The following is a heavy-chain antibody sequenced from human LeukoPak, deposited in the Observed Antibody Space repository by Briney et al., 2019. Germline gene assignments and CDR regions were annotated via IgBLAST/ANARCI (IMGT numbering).Heavy chain of an antibody. CDR3: ARGSPWQYILTGYDYFDY. CDR2: IYYSGST. J-gene: IGHJ4*02. Sequence: SETLSLTCTVSGGSISSYYWSWIRQPPGKGLEWIGYIYYSGSTNYNPSLKSRVTISVDTSKNQFSLKLSSVTAADTAVYYCARGSPWQYILTGYDYFDYWGQGTLVTVSS. D-gene: IGHD3-9*01. V-gene: IGHV4-59*12. CDR1: GGSISSYY.